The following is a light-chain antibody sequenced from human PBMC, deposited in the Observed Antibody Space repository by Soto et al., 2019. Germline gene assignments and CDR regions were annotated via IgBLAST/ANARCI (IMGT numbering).Light chain of an antibody. CDR1: QSVDTTF. CDR2: CAS. V-gene: IGKV3-20*01. J-gene: IGKJ1*01. Sequence: EIVLTQSPGSLSLSPGQRATLSCRASQSVDTTFFAWYQKKPGQAPRLLIYCASKRLTGIPDKFSGSGSGTDFTIIIRRLEPEDFAVYYCQQYMSSVTFGQGTKVEIK. CDR3: QQYMSSVT.